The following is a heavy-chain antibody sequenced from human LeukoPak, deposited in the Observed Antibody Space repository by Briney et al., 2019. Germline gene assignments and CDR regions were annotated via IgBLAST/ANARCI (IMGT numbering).Heavy chain of an antibody. D-gene: IGHD3-9*01. CDR3: ARGKGYFDWFDP. J-gene: IGHJ5*02. CDR1: GGSIRSSTW. V-gene: IGHV4-4*02. CDR2: IFDSGRI. Sequence: SGTLSLTCAVSGGSIRSSTWWNWVRQPPGKGLEWIGEIFDSGRINYNPSLKSRVTISVDKSKNQFSLTLSSMTAADTAVYYCARGKGYFDWFDPWGQGTLVTVSS.